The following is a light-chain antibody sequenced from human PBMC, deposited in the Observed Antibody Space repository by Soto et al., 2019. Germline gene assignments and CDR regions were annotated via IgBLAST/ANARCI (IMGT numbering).Light chain of an antibody. CDR3: QQRINWPST. Sequence: EVVLTQSPVTLSLSPGERATLSCRASQSVDSYLAWYQQKPGQAPRLLIYEASNRATGIPARFSGSGSGTDFTLTISGLETEDFAIYYCQQRINWPSTFGGGTKVDIK. J-gene: IGKJ4*01. CDR2: EAS. CDR1: QSVDSY. V-gene: IGKV3-11*01.